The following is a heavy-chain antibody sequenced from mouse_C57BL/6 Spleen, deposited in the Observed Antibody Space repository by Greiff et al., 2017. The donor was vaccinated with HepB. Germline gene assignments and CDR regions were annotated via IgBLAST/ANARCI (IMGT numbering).Heavy chain of an antibody. D-gene: IGHD1-1*01. CDR2: INPSSGYT. CDR1: GYTFTSDT. CDR3: ARQDYGSSYDY. V-gene: IGHV1-4*01. J-gene: IGHJ2*01. Sequence: QVQLQQSGAELARPGASVKMSCKASGYTFTSDTMHWVKQRTGQGLEWIGYINPSSGYTKYNQKFKDKATLTADKSSSTAYMQLSSLTSEDSAVYYCARQDYGSSYDYWGQGTTLTVSS.